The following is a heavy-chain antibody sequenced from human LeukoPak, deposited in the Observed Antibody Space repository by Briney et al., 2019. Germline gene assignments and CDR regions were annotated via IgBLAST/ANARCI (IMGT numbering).Heavy chain of an antibody. J-gene: IGHJ5*02. Sequence: PSETLSLTCAVSGGSLSTTSWWVWLRQPPGKGLEWIGEVYHSGGGNKNYNPSLKSRATISIDKSKNQFSLKLSSVTAEDTAVYYCARDYYDSSGYNWFDPWGQGTLVTVSS. CDR1: GGSLSTTSW. V-gene: IGHV4-4*02. CDR3: ARDYYDSSGYNWFDP. D-gene: IGHD3-22*01. CDR2: VYHSGGGNK.